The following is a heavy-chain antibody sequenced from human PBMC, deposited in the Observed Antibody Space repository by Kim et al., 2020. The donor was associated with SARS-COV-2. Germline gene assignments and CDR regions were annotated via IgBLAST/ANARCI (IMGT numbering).Heavy chain of an antibody. CDR3: ASALYYYDSSGYPNWFDP. V-gene: IGHV3-23*01. D-gene: IGHD3-22*01. J-gene: IGHJ5*02. CDR2: ISGSGGST. Sequence: GGSLRLSCAASGFTFSSYAMSWVRQAPGKGLEWVSAISGSGGSTYYADSVKGRFTISRDNSKNTLYLQMNSLRAEDTAVYYCASALYYYDSSGYPNWFDPWGQGTLVTVSS. CDR1: GFTFSSYA.